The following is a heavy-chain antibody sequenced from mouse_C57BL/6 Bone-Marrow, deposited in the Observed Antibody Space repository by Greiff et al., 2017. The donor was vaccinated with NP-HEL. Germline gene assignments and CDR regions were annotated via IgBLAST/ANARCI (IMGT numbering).Heavy chain of an antibody. CDR2: IHPNSGST. J-gene: IGHJ4*01. V-gene: IGHV1-64*01. CDR3: ARWGPTGPYAMDY. Sequence: QVQLKQPGAELVKPGASVKLSCKASGYTFTSYWMHWVKQRPGQGLEWIGMIHPNSGSTNYNEKFKSKATLTVDKSSSTAYMQLSSLTSEDSAVYYCARWGPTGPYAMDYWGQGTSVTVSS. D-gene: IGHD4-1*01. CDR1: GYTFTSYW.